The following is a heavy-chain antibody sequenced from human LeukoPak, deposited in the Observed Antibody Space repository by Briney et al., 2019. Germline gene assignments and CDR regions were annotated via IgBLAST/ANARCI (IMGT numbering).Heavy chain of an antibody. J-gene: IGHJ5*02. CDR1: GFTFSSYA. V-gene: IGHV3-30-3*01. CDR3: ARDYYDSSGYYLYNWFDP. Sequence: GALRLSCAASGFTFSSYAMHWVRQAPGKGLEWVAVISYDGSNKYYADSVKGRFTISRDNSKNTLYLQMNSLRAEDTAVYYCARDYYDSSGYYLYNWFDPWGQGTLVTVSS. D-gene: IGHD3-22*01. CDR2: ISYDGSNK.